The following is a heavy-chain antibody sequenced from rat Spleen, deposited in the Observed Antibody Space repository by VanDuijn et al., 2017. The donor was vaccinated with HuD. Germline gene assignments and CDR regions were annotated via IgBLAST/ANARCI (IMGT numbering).Heavy chain of an antibody. CDR1: GFSLISYG. D-gene: IGHD2-5*01. CDR2: IWTGGST. V-gene: IGHV2-4*01. J-gene: IGHJ2*01. CDR3: ARANRDTYAHFDY. Sequence: QVQLKESGPDLVQPSQTLSLTCTVSGFSLISYGVTWVRQPPGTGLDWMGVIWTGGSTAYNSLLKSRLSITRDISKSQVFLKMNSLQTEDTATYYCARANRDTYAHFDYWGQGVMVTVSS.